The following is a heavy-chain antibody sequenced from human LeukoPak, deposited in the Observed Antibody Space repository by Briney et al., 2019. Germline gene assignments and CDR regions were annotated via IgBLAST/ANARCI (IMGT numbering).Heavy chain of an antibody. CDR2: IIPIFGTA. V-gene: IGHV1-69*06. CDR1: GGTFSSYA. Sequence: GASVKVSCKASGGTFSSYAISWVRQAPGQGLEWMGGIIPIFGTANYAQKFQGRVTITADKSTSTAYMELSSLRSEDTAVYYCAREWDIVVDGAFDIWGQGTMATVSS. CDR3: AREWDIVVDGAFDI. J-gene: IGHJ3*02. D-gene: IGHD2-2*01.